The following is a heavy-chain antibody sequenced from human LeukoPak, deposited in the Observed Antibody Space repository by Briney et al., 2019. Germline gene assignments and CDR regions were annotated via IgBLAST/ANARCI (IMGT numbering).Heavy chain of an antibody. CDR2: ISYDGSNK. J-gene: IGHJ4*02. Sequence: GGSLRLSCAASGFTFSSYAMHWVRQAPGKGLEWVAVISYDGSNKYYADSVKGRFTASRDNAKNSLYLQMNSLRAEDTAVYYCARGLTSSSWYRVYFDYWGQGTLVTVSS. CDR3: ARGLTSSSWYRVYFDY. D-gene: IGHD6-13*01. V-gene: IGHV3-30-3*01. CDR1: GFTFSSYA.